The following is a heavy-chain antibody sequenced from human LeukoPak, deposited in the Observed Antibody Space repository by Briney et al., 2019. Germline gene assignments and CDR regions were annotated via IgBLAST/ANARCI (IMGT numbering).Heavy chain of an antibody. CDR3: ARFLAVAGTYFDY. D-gene: IGHD6-19*01. J-gene: IGHJ4*02. V-gene: IGHV4-39*01. Sequence: SETLSLTRTVSGGSISSSSYYWGWIRQPPGKGLEWIGSIYYSGSTYYNPSLKSRVTISVDTSKNQFSLKLSSVTAADTAVYYCARFLAVAGTYFDYWGQGTLVTVSS. CDR2: IYYSGST. CDR1: GGSISSSSYY.